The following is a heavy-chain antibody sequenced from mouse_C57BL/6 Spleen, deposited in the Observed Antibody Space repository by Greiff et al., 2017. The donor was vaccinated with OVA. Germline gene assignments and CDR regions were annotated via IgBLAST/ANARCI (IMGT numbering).Heavy chain of an antibody. J-gene: IGHJ4*01. D-gene: IGHD2-3*01. CDR2: IDPANGNT. V-gene: IGHV14-3*01. CDR1: GFNIKNTY. CDR3: ARGVGYYLGYAMDY. Sequence: VHVKQSVAELVRPGASVKLSCTASGFNIKNTYMHWVKQRPEQGLEWIGRIDPANGNTKYAPKFQGKATITADTSSNTAYLQLSRLTSEDTAIYYCARGVGYYLGYAMDYWGQGTSVTVSS.